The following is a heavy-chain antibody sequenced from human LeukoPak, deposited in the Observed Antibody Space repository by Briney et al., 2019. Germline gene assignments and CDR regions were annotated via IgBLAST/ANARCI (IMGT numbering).Heavy chain of an antibody. CDR2: ISPSGGST. V-gene: IGHV1-46*01. J-gene: IGHJ4*02. Sequence: GASVKVSCKASGYTFTSYYMHWVRQAPGQGLEWMGIISPSGGSTSYAQKFQGRVTMTRDTSTSTVYMELSSLRSEDTAVYYCARGPVALSSGGSCPLDYWGQGTLVTVSS. CDR3: ARGPVALSSGGSCPLDY. CDR1: GYTFTSYY. D-gene: IGHD2-15*01.